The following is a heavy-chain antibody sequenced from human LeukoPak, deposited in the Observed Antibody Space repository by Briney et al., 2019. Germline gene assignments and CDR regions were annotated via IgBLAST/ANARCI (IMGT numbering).Heavy chain of an antibody. D-gene: IGHD2-15*01. CDR1: GYTFTSYY. J-gene: IGHJ4*02. CDR2: INPSGGST. Sequence: PGASVKVSCKASGYTFTSYYMHWVRQAPGQGLEWMGIINPSGGSTSYAQKFQGRVTMTRDTSISTAYMELSRLRSDDTAVYYCARRLNCSGGSCYSPFDYWGQETLVTVSS. CDR3: ARRLNCSGGSCYSPFDY. V-gene: IGHV1-46*01.